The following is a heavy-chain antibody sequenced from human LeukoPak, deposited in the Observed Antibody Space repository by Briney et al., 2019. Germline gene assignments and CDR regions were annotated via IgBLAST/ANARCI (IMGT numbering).Heavy chain of an antibody. J-gene: IGHJ4*02. V-gene: IGHV3-23*01. CDR2: ISGTDGDT. Sequence: GGSLRLSCAASGFTFSAYAMSWVRQAPGKGLEWVSGISGTDGDTWYEDSVKGRFTISRDNSQNTLYLQMNSRRAEDTAVYYCAKSAAGYGPTSFRFDSWGQGTLVTVSS. CDR1: GFTFSAYA. D-gene: IGHD3-10*01. CDR3: AKSAAGYGPTSFRFDS.